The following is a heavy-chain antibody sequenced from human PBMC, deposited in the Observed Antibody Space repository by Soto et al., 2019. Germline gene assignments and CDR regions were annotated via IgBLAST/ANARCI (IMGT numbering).Heavy chain of an antibody. D-gene: IGHD1-1*01. Sequence: GGSLRLSCVVSGLTFSDYGFHWVRQAPGKGLDWVAAISYDGSFVYYADSVRGRFTISRDNSRNTLDLQMNTLRHEDTAVYYCAKERGRNRNFAMDVWGQGTSVTV. CDR1: GLTFSDYG. V-gene: IGHV3-30*18. J-gene: IGHJ6*02. CDR2: ISYDGSFV. CDR3: AKERGRNRNFAMDV.